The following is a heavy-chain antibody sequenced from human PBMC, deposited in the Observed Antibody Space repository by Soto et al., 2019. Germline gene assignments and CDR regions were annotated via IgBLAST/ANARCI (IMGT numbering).Heavy chain of an antibody. CDR3: ARGIGNNWNYVWFDP. CDR1: GFSFASFA. D-gene: IGHD1-7*01. CDR2: ISGSDGKT. J-gene: IGHJ5*02. V-gene: IGHV3-23*01. Sequence: GGSLRLSCTTSGFSFASFAMTWVRQAPGKGLEWVATISGSDGKTYYADYVKGRFTISRDNSKNTLYLQMNSLRVEDTAVYYCARGIGNNWNYVWFDPWGQGTLVTVSS.